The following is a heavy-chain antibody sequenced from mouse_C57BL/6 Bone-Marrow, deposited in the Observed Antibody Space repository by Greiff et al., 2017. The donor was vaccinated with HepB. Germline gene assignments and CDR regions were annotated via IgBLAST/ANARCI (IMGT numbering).Heavy chain of an antibody. CDR2: INPNNGGT. Sequence: EVQLQQSGPELVKPGASVKISCKASGYTFTDSYMNWVKQSHGKSLEWIGDINPNNGGTSYNQKFKGKATLTVDKSSSTAYMELRSLTSEDSAVYYCAKEEDLLPLYFDYWGQGTTLTVSS. D-gene: IGHD2-1*01. J-gene: IGHJ2*01. CDR1: GYTFTDSY. CDR3: AKEEDLLPLYFDY. V-gene: IGHV1-26*01.